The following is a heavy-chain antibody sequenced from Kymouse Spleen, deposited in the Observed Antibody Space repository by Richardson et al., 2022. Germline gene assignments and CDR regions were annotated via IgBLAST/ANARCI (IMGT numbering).Heavy chain of an antibody. D-gene: IGHD3-10*01. CDR1: GGSISSSSYY. V-gene: IGHV4-39*01. Sequence: QLQLQESGPGLVKPSETLSLTCTVSGGSISSSSYYWGWIRQPPGKGLEWIGSIYYSGSTYYNPSLKSRVTISVDTSKNQFSLKLSSVTAADTAVYYCARQGSGSLLGFDPWGQGTLVTVSS. CDR2: IYYSGST. CDR3: ARQGSGSLLGFDP. J-gene: IGHJ5*02.